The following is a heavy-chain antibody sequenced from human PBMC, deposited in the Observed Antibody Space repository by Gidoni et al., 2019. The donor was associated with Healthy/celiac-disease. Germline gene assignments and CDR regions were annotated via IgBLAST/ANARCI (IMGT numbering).Heavy chain of an antibody. CDR2: ISYDGSNK. J-gene: IGHJ5*02. V-gene: IGHV3-30*18. CDR1: GFTVSSYG. D-gene: IGHD3-10*01. CDR3: AKDRWFGELLQGAFDP. Sequence: QVQLVESGGGVVQPGRSLRPSCSASGFTVSSYGRHWGRPAPGKGLEWVAVISYDGSNKYYADSVKGRFTISRDNSKNTLYLQMNSLRAEDTAVYYCAKDRWFGELLQGAFDPWGQGTLVTVSS.